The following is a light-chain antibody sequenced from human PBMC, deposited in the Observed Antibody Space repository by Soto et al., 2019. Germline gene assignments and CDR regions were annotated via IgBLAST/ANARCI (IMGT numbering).Light chain of an antibody. V-gene: IGLV2-23*02. CDR1: SSDVGSSNL. J-gene: IGLJ1*01. Sequence: QSALTQPASVSGSPGQSITFSCTGTSSDVGSSNLVSWYQQHPGKAPKLLIYEVSKRPSGVSNRFSGSKSGNTASLTISGLQAEDEADYYCCSYAGSSTHGFGTGTKVTVL. CDR3: CSYAGSSTHG. CDR2: EVS.